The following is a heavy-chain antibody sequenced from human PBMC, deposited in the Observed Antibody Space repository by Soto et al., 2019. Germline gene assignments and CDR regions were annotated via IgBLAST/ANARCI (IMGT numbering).Heavy chain of an antibody. J-gene: IGHJ3*02. CDR1: GYTFTSYG. CDR3: AREPSTYYYDSSGYYQDAFDI. Sequence: QVQLVQSGAEVKKPGASVKVSCKASGYTFTSYGISWVRQAPGQGLEWMGWISAYNGNTNYAQKLQGRVTMTTDTSTSTAYMELRSLRSDDTAVYYCAREPSTYYYDSSGYYQDAFDIWGQGTMVTVSS. D-gene: IGHD3-22*01. CDR2: ISAYNGNT. V-gene: IGHV1-18*04.